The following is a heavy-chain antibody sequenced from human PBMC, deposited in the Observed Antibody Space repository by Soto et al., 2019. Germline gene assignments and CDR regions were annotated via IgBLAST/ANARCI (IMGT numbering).Heavy chain of an antibody. CDR1: GFSFSRYA. CDR2: ITGSGDVS. D-gene: IGHD6-19*01. Sequence: GGSLRLSCAASGFSFSRYAMGWVRQAPGQGLEWISGITGSGDVSNYADSVKGRFIISRDNSNNTLSPQMNSLRVEDTAIYYCAKKGYGSGWDNYFYYAMDVWGQGTTVTVSS. V-gene: IGHV3-23*01. J-gene: IGHJ6*02. CDR3: AKKGYGSGWDNYFYYAMDV.